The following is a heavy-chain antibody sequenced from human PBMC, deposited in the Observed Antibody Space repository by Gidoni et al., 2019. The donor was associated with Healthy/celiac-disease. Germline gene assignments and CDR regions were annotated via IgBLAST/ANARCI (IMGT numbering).Heavy chain of an antibody. V-gene: IGHV3-9*01. CDR1: GFTFDDYA. CDR2: ISWNSGSI. Sequence: EVQLVESGGGLVQPGRSLRLSCAASGFTFDDYAMHWVRQAPGKGLERVSGISWNSGSIGYADSVKGRFTISRDNAKNSLYLQMNSLRAEDTALYYCAKDIAWGVRGVIDYWGQGTLVTVSS. J-gene: IGHJ4*02. CDR3: AKDIAWGVRGVIDY. D-gene: IGHD3-10*01.